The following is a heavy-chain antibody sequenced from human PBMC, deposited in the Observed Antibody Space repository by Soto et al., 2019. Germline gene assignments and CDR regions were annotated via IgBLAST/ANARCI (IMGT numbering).Heavy chain of an antibody. CDR1: GFTFSSYW. V-gene: IGHV3-74*01. CDR2: INSDGSST. J-gene: IGHJ6*02. D-gene: IGHD3-3*01. Sequence: HPGGSLRLSCAASGFTFSSYWMHWVRQAPGKGLVWVSRINSDGSSTSYADSVKGRFTIPRDNAKNTLYLQMNSLRAEDTAVYYCARALRRDYDFWSGSKAKYYYYGMDVWGQGTTVTVSS. CDR3: ARALRRDYDFWSGSKAKYYYYGMDV.